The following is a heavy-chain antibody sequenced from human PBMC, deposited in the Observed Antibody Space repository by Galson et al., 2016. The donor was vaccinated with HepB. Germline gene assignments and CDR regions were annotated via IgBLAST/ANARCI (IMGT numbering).Heavy chain of an antibody. CDR2: ISYDGSDT. CDR3: AKSLRENQLLIGNYLDY. V-gene: IGHV3-30*18. J-gene: IGHJ4*02. D-gene: IGHD2-2*01. Sequence: SLRLSCAASGFSFRSYVMHWVRQAPGKGLEWVALISYDGSDTFYADSVKGRFTISRDESRNTLFLQMNSLRVEDTAVYYCAKSLRENQLLIGNYLDYWGQGTLVTVSS. CDR1: GFSFRSYV.